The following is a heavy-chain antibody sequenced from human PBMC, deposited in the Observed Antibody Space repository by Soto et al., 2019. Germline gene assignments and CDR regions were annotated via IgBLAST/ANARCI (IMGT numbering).Heavy chain of an antibody. D-gene: IGHD6-13*01. Sequence: QVQLVQSGAEVKKPGASVKVSCKASGYTFTGYYMHWVRQAPGQGLEWMGWINPNSGGTNYAQKFQGWVTMTRDTSISTAYMERSRMRSDDTAVYYCARNRIAAAGTLDPWGQGTLVTVSS. J-gene: IGHJ5*02. CDR1: GYTFTGYY. V-gene: IGHV1-2*04. CDR3: ARNRIAAAGTLDP. CDR2: INPNSGGT.